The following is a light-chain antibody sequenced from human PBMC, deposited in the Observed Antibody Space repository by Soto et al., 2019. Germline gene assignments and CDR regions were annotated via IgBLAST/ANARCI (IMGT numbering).Light chain of an antibody. Sequence: EIVMTQSPASLSVSPGDGATLSCRASQSVASNVAWYQQKPGQGPRLLIHGASTRAVGVPARFSGSGSGTDFTLTISSLQSEDFAVYYCQQYNNWTPQSTFGQGTKLQIK. CDR1: QSVASN. CDR3: QQYNNWTPQST. V-gene: IGKV3-15*01. J-gene: IGKJ2*01. CDR2: GAS.